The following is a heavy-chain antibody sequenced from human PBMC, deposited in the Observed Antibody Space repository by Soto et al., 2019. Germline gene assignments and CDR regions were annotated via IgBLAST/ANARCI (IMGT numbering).Heavy chain of an antibody. CDR2: IRNRANSYST. D-gene: IGHD4-17*01. V-gene: IGHV3-72*01. CDR3: ATTYGDFRDFQN. CDR1: GFTFSDHY. J-gene: IGHJ1*01. Sequence: EVQLVESGGGLVQPGGSLRLSCAASGFTFSDHYMDWVRQAPGKGLEWVGRIRNRANSYSTEYAASVKGRFTISRDGSKNSQYLQMNSLKTEDTAVYYCATTYGDFRDFQNWGQGTLVIVSS.